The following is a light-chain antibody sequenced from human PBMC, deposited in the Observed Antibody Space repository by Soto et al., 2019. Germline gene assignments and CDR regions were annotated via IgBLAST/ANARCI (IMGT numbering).Light chain of an antibody. CDR2: EVT. CDR3: SSFTSSGTYV. J-gene: IGLJ1*01. V-gene: IGLV2-14*01. Sequence: QSALTQPASVSGSAGQSITISCTGTSNDVGGYNYVSWYQQHPGKAPKVMIYEVTYRPSGVSNRFSGSKSGNTASLTISGLQAEDEADYYCSSFTSSGTYVFGTGTKVTVL. CDR1: SNDVGGYNY.